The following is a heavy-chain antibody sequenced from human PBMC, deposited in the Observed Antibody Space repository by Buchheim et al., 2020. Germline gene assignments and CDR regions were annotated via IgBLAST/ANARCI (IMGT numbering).Heavy chain of an antibody. CDR1: GFIFTNYD. CDR2: ISRSGTTI. V-gene: IGHV3-48*03. D-gene: IGHD3-22*01. CDR3: VGGVAYYDSGGYYAPFDY. Sequence: EVQLVESGGGLVQPGGSLRLSCAASGFIFTNYDINWIRQAPGKGLDWVSYISRSGTTIFYADSVKGRVTISRDSARNSVYLQMSSLRAEDTAVYYCVGGVAYYDSGGYYAPFDYWGQGTL. J-gene: IGHJ4*02.